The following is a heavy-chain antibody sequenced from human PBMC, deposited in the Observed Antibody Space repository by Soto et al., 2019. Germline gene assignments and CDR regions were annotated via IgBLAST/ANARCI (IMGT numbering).Heavy chain of an antibody. Sequence: TSETLSLTCTVSGGSISSYYWSWIRQPPGKGLEWIGYIYYSGSTNYNPSLKSRVTISVDTSKNQFSLKLSSVTAADTAVYYCARGRVFGVVPPYYYFLDVWGKGTTVIVSS. CDR2: IYYSGST. J-gene: IGHJ6*03. CDR3: ARGRVFGVVPPYYYFLDV. D-gene: IGHD3-3*01. CDR1: GGSISSYY. V-gene: IGHV4-59*01.